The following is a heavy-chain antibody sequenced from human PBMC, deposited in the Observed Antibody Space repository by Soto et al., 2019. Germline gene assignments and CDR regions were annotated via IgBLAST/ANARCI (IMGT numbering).Heavy chain of an antibody. CDR3: ARPATYSSSWTYDY. J-gene: IGHJ4*02. D-gene: IGHD6-13*01. V-gene: IGHV1-18*01. CDR1: GYTFTSYG. Sequence: QVQLVQSGAEVKKPGASVKVSCKASGYTFTSYGISWVRQAPGQGLEWMGWISVSNGNTNYAQKFQGRVTLTTDTSTRTAYMELRSLRSDDTAVYYCARPATYSSSWTYDYWGQGTLVTVSS. CDR2: ISVSNGNT.